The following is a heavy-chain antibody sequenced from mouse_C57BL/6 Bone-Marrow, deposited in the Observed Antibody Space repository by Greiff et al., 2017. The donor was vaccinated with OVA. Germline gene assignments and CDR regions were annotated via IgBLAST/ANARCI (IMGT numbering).Heavy chain of an antibody. CDR2: INPGSGGT. CDR1: GYAFTNYL. V-gene: IGHV1-54*01. Sequence: VQRVESGAELVRPGTSVKVSCKASGYAFTNYLIEWVKQRPGQGLEWIGVINPGSGGTNYNEKFKGKATLTADKSSSTAYMQLSSLTSEDSAVYFCARKDYSNYFYAMDYWGQGTSVTVSS. D-gene: IGHD2-5*01. J-gene: IGHJ4*01. CDR3: ARKDYSNYFYAMDY.